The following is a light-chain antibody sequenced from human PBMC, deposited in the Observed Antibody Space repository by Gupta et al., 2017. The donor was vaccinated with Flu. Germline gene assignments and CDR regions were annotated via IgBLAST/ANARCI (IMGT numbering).Light chain of an antibody. Sequence: ELVLTQSPGTLSLSPGERATLSCRASQSGNNNYLAWYQQKPGKAPRLLIYGASSRATGIPNRFNGSGSGTXFTRTIXRMEPEDFAVYYCQKYEDERWTFGXGTKVEIK. CDR3: QKYEDERWT. CDR1: QSGNNNY. CDR2: GAS. J-gene: IGKJ1*01. V-gene: IGKV3-20*01.